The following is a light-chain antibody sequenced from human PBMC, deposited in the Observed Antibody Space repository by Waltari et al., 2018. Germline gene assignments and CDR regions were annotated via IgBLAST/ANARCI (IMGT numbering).Light chain of an antibody. CDR3: QHYVNLPVT. CDR1: QSVGKS. CDR2: DAS. Sequence: EIVLTQSPGTLSLSPGDRATLSCRASQSVGKSLAWYQQRPGQAPRLLIYDASTRATGTPGRFSGSGFGTDFSLAISSLEPEDFAVYFCQHYVNLPVTFGQGTKVEI. V-gene: IGKV3-20*01. J-gene: IGKJ1*01.